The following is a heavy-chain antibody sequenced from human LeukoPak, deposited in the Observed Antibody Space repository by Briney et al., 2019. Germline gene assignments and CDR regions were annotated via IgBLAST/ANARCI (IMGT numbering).Heavy chain of an antibody. Sequence: GGSLRLSCAASGFTFSSYGMHWVRQAPGKGLEWVAFIRYDGSNKYYADSVKGRFTISRDNSKNTLYLQMNSLRAEDTAVYYCAKLRSIAVAGNRGDYWGQGTLVTVSS. CDR3: AKLRSIAVAGNRGDY. CDR1: GFTFSSYG. J-gene: IGHJ4*02. V-gene: IGHV3-30*02. D-gene: IGHD6-19*01. CDR2: IRYDGSNK.